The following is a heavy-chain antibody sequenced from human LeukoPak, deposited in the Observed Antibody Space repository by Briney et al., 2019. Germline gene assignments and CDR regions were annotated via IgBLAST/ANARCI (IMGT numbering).Heavy chain of an antibody. D-gene: IGHD3-10*01. J-gene: IGHJ3*02. V-gene: IGHV1-69*13. CDR3: ARDSPADWFGDHPFDI. Sequence: ASVKVSCKASGGTLSSYAISWVRQAPGQGLEWMGGIIPIFGTANYAQKFQGKVTITADESTSTAYMELSSLRSDDTAVYYCARDSPADWFGDHPFDIWGQGTMVTVSS. CDR1: GGTLSSYA. CDR2: IIPIFGTA.